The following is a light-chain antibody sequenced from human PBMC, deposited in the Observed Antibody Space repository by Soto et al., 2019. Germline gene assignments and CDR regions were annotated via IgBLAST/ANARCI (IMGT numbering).Light chain of an antibody. CDR3: QQRDNWPIT. CDR2: DAS. Sequence: EIVLTQSPGTLSLSPVERATLSCRDSQSVSSNLAWYRQKPGQAPRLLIYDASNRATGVPARFSGSGSGTVFTLTINSLEPEDFAVYYCQQRDNWPITFGQGTRLEIK. CDR1: QSVSSN. V-gene: IGKV3-11*01. J-gene: IGKJ5*01.